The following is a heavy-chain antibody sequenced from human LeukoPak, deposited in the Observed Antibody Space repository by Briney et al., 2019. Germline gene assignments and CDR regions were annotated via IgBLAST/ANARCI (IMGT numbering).Heavy chain of an antibody. CDR3: AGHARGSYLVH. CDR1: GFTSSDYY. Sequence: GGSLRLSCAASGFTSSDYYMSWIRQAPGKGLGWVSLINSLSPRAISYGDSVKGRFTTSRDDATNSLFLQMNSLKVEDTAIYYCAGHARGSYLVHWGQGILVTVSS. V-gene: IGHV3-11*01. J-gene: IGHJ4*02. CDR2: INSLSPRAI. D-gene: IGHD6-6*01.